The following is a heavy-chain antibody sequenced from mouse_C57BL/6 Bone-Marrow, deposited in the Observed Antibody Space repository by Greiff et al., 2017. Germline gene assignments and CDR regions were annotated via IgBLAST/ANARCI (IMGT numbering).Heavy chain of an antibody. D-gene: IGHD3-2*02. CDR1: GFTFTRYC. J-gene: IGHJ3*01. CDR3: ARERTAQADSY. CDR2: IVPSDSYT. V-gene: IGHV1-69*01. Sequence: QVQLQQPGAELVMPGASVKLSCKASGFTFTRYCMSWVLQTPGQGLEWIGEIVPSDSYTYYNQKFKGKSTLTVDKSTSTAYMQISSLTSEDSAVYFCARERTAQADSYWGRGTLVTVAA.